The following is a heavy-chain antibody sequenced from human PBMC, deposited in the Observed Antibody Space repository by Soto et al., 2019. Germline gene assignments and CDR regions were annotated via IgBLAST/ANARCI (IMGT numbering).Heavy chain of an antibody. V-gene: IGHV3-7*03. D-gene: IGHD2-2*01. CDR1: GFTFSDYW. J-gene: IGHJ4*02. Sequence: RLSCVASGFTFSDYWMSWVRQAPGKGPEWVANIKFDESVKQYVDSVRGRFSISRDNFRNSLFLQMNSLRAGDTAIYYCVKDGGYCSSATCYSPRNHYFDSWGQGTQVTVSS. CDR3: VKDGGYCSSATCYSPRNHYFDS. CDR2: IKFDESVK.